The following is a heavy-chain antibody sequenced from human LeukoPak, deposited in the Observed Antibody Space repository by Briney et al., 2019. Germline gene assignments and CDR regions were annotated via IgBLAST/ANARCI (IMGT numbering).Heavy chain of an antibody. CDR1: GITLSNYG. CDR3: AKRGVVIRVILVGFHKEAYYFDS. D-gene: IGHD3-22*01. V-gene: IGHV3-23*01. Sequence: GGSLRLFCAVSGITLSNYGMSWVRQAPGKGLEWVAGISDSGGRTKYADSERGRFTIPRDNPKNTLYLQMNSLRAEDTAVYFCAKRGVVIRVILVGFHKEAYYFDSWGQGALVTVSS. CDR2: ISDSGGRT. J-gene: IGHJ4*02.